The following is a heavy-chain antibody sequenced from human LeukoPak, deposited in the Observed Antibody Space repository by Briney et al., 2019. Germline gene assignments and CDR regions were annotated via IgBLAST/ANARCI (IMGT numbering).Heavy chain of an antibody. V-gene: IGHV3-23*01. CDR2: ISATSGST. Sequence: GGSLRLSCVASGFSFSDYAMTWVRQAPGKGLEWVSGISATSGSTFYADSVEGRFTIFRDNSKNTLELQMNSLRAEDTAVYYCARPPFLDYWGQGTLVTVSS. CDR3: ARPPFLDY. J-gene: IGHJ4*02. CDR1: GFSFSDYA. D-gene: IGHD6-6*01.